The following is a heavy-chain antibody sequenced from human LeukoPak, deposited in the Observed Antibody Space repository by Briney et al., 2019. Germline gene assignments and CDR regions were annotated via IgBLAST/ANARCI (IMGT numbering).Heavy chain of an antibody. V-gene: IGHV3-30-3*01. CDR1: GFTFSSYA. CDR2: ISYDGSNK. D-gene: IGHD2/OR15-2a*01. Sequence: GRSLRLSCAASGFTFSSYAMHWVRQAPGKGLEWVAVISYDGSNKYYADSMKGRFTISRDNSKNTLYLQMNSLRAEDTAVYYCARDKYLGHYGMDVWGQGTTVTVSS. CDR3: ARDKYLGHYGMDV. J-gene: IGHJ6*02.